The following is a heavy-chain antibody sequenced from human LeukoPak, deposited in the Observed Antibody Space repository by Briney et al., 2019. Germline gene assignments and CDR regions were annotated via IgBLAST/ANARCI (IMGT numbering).Heavy chain of an antibody. D-gene: IGHD3-3*01. Sequence: PSETLSLTCTVSGYSISSGYFWVWIRQPPGKGLEWIGSIYHSGRTYYNPSLKSLVTISVDTSKNQFSLKLSSVTAADTAVYYCARAPVGRFLEWFLWGQGTLVTVSS. CDR2: IYHSGRT. CDR1: GYSISSGYF. CDR3: ARAPVGRFLEWFL. J-gene: IGHJ4*02. V-gene: IGHV4-38-2*02.